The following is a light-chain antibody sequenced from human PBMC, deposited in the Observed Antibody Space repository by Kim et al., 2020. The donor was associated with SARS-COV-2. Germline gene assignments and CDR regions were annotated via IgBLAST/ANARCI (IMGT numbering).Light chain of an antibody. V-gene: IGKV3-15*01. CDR3: KQYSNRPRT. Sequence: VSAGKRVPHSCRASQRVNTILAWYRKQPGQAPRPLTYGGSARAIGVPARFSGSGSGTEFTLNITTLKSEDSAIYSCKQYSNRPRTFGLGTKVGIK. CDR2: GGS. CDR1: QRVNTI. J-gene: IGKJ1*01.